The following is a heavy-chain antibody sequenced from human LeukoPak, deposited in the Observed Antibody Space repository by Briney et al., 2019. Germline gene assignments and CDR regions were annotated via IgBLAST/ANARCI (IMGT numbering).Heavy chain of an antibody. CDR1: GGSISSSSYY. J-gene: IGHJ4*02. D-gene: IGHD3-10*01. V-gene: IGHV4-39*07. CDR3: ARDTLGPFDY. CDR2: IYYSGST. Sequence: SETLSLTCTVSGGSISSSSYYWGWIRQPPGKGLEWIGSIYYSGSTYYNPSLKSRVTISVDTSKNQFSLKLSSVTAADTAVYYCARDTLGPFDYWGQGTLVTVSS.